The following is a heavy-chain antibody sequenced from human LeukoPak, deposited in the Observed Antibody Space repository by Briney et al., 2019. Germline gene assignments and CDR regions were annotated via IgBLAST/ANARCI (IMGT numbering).Heavy chain of an antibody. CDR1: GFIFSGSW. CDR2: IKKDGSEK. V-gene: IGHV3-7*01. J-gene: IGHJ1*01. D-gene: IGHD3-22*01. CDR3: ASIIIDSSGYLEYFQH. Sequence: AGGSLRLSCTASGFIFSGSWMAWIRQAPGKGLEWVAIIKKDGSEKYYVDSMKGRFTISRDNAKNSLFLQMNSLRAEDTAVYYCASIIIDSSGYLEYFQHWGQGTQVTVSS.